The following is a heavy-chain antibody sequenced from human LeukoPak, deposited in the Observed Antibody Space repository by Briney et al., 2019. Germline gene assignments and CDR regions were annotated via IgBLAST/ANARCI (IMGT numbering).Heavy chain of an antibody. D-gene: IGHD4-17*01. CDR2: IKPNSGDT. CDR1: GYTFTGYY. CDR3: ARDHNYGTFDP. Sequence: ASVKVSCKASGYTFTGYYMHWVRQAPGQGLEWMGWIKPNSGDTNYAQKSQDRVTMTRDTSVSTAYMELSRLRSDDTAVYYCARDHNYGTFDPWGQGTLVTVSS. V-gene: IGHV1-2*02. J-gene: IGHJ5*02.